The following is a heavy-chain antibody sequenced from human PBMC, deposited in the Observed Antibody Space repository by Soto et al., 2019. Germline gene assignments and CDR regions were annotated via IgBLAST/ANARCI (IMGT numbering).Heavy chain of an antibody. CDR3: GREGANRGDYGGGMDV. CDR2: IGTAGDT. D-gene: IGHD4-17*01. Sequence: GGSLRLSCAASGFTFSSYGMHWVRQAPGKGLEWVSAIGTAGDTYYPGSVKGRFTISRENAKNSLYLQMNSLRAEDTAVYYCGREGANRGDYGGGMDVWGQGTTVTVSS. V-gene: IGHV3-13*01. J-gene: IGHJ6*02. CDR1: GFTFSSYG.